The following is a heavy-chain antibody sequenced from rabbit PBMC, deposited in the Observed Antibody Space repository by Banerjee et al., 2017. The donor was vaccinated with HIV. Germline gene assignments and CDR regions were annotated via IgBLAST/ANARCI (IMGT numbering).Heavy chain of an antibody. CDR1: GFDFSSNA. CDR2: IYNGDGST. Sequence: EESGGGLVKPEGSLTLTCKASGFDFSSNAMCWVRQAPGKGLEWIACIYNGDGSTYYANWVNGRFTISKTSSTTVTLQMTSLTVADTATYFCARCPYVIWSGYGDANLNLWGPGTLVHRL. CDR3: ARCPYVIWSGYGDANLNL. J-gene: IGHJ4*01. D-gene: IGHD6-1*01. V-gene: IGHV1S47*01.